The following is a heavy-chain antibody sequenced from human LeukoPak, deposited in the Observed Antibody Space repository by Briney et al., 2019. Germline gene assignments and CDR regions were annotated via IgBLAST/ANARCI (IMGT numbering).Heavy chain of an antibody. D-gene: IGHD6-19*01. CDR1: GFTFSNFG. Sequence: GGSLRLSCAASGFTFSNFGMHWVRQAPGKGLEWVAVISYDGSNKYYADSVKGRFTISRDNSKNTLYLQMNSLRAEDTAVYYCAKDRGWYPYDYWGQGTLVTVSS. CDR2: ISYDGSNK. J-gene: IGHJ4*02. CDR3: AKDRGWYPYDY. V-gene: IGHV3-30*18.